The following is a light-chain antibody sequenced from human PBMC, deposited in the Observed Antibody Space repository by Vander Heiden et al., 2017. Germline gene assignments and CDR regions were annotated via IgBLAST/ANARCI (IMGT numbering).Light chain of an antibody. CDR1: TRGVGPYNF. CDR3: PSYTASTTVV. V-gene: IGLV2-14*01. CDR2: DVN. Sequence: QSALTQPASVSCSLGQPGTVSCTGTTRGVGPYNFFSWYPQNPGKAPKLIIYDVNSRPSGVSYRFSAAKSAYTASPTIAGLRAEDEADYDCPSYTASTTVVFGGGTKLTVL. J-gene: IGLJ2*01.